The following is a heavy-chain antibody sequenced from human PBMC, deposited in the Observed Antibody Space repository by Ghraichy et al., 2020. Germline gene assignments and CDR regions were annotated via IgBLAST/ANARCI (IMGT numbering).Heavy chain of an antibody. CDR3: ARDRGHGYCSSTSCYAGAFDI. V-gene: IGHV3-53*04. D-gene: IGHD2-2*01. Sequence: GGSLRLSCAASGFTVSSNYMSWVRQAPGKGLEWVSVIYSGDNTYYADSVKGRFTISRHNSMNTLYLQTNSLRAEDTAVYYCARDRGHGYCSSTSCYAGAFDIWGQGTMVTVSS. CDR1: GFTVSSNY. CDR2: IYSGDNT. J-gene: IGHJ3*02.